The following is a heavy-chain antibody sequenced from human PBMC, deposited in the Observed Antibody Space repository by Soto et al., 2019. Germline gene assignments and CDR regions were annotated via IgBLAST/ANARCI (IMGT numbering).Heavy chain of an antibody. CDR2: IYYSGST. V-gene: IGHV4-31*03. D-gene: IGHD3-22*01. Sequence: PSETLSLTCTVSGGSISSGGYYWSWIRQHPGKGLEWIGYIYYSGSTYYNPSLKSRVTISVDTSKNQFSLKLSSVTAADTAVYYCARFYDSSGYYDPDYWGQGTLVTVSS. J-gene: IGHJ4*02. CDR3: ARFYDSSGYYDPDY. CDR1: GGSISSGGYY.